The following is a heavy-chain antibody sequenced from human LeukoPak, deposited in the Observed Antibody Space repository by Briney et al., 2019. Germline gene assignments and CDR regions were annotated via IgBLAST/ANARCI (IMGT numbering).Heavy chain of an antibody. CDR3: ARHGIDIVATIREAFDI. CDR1: GGSISSSSYY. V-gene: IGHV4-39*01. Sequence: SETLSLTCTVSGGSISSSSYYWGWIRQPPGKGLEWIGSIYYSGSTYYNPSLKSRVTISVDTSKNQFSLKLSSVTAADTPVYYCARHGIDIVATIREAFDIWGQGTMVTVSS. J-gene: IGHJ3*02. D-gene: IGHD5-12*01. CDR2: IYYSGST.